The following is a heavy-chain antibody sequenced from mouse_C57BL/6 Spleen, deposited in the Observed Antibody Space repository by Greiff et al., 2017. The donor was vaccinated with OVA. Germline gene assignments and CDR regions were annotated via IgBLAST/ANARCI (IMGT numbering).Heavy chain of an antibody. V-gene: IGHV1-18*01. J-gene: IGHJ1*03. CDR2: INPNNGGT. CDR3: ARREYGSGYFDV. CDR1: GYTFTDYN. D-gene: IGHD1-1*01. Sequence: VQLQQSGPELVKPGASVKIPCKASGYTFTDYNMDWVKQSHGKSLEWIGDINPNNGGTIYNQKFKGKATLTVDKSSSTAYMELRSLTSEDTAVYYCARREYGSGYFDVWGTGTTVTVSS.